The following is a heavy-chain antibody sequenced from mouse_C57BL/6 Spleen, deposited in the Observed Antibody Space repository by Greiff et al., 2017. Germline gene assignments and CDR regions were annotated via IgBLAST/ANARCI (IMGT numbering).Heavy chain of an antibody. CDR2: IYPGSGST. V-gene: IGHV1-55*01. Sequence: QVQLQQPGAELVKPGASVKMSCKASGYTFTSYWITWVKQRPGQGLEWIGDIYPGSGSTNYNEKFKSKATLTVDTSSSTAYMQLSSLTSEYSAVYYCARRGYYGSSPWFAYWGQGALVTVSA. CDR3: ARRGYYGSSPWFAY. J-gene: IGHJ3*01. CDR1: GYTFTSYW. D-gene: IGHD1-1*01.